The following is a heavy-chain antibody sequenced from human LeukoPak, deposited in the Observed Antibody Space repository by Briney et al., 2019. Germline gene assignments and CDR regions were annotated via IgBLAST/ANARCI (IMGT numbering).Heavy chain of an antibody. CDR3: ARDMGRSETSDWYFDL. J-gene: IGHJ2*01. CDR1: GFTFRNYW. V-gene: IGHV3-7*01. Sequence: PGGSLRLSCVASGFTFRNYWMGWVRQPEGKGRGWMADIKEDGTKKNYVDSVRGRFTISRDNRNNILYLQMDSLRAEDTGLYYCARDMGRSETSDWYFDLWGRGTLVTVSS. CDR2: IKEDGTKK. D-gene: IGHD1-26*01.